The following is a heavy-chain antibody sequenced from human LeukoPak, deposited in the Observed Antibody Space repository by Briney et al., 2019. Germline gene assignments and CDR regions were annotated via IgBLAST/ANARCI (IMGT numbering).Heavy chain of an antibody. V-gene: IGHV3-53*01. J-gene: IGHJ6*02. Sequence: GGSLRLSCAASGFTVSSNYMSWVRQAPGKGLEWVSVIYSGGSTYYADSVKGRFTISRDNSKNTLYLQMNSLRAEDTAVYYCARSKADYYYYGMDVWGQGITVTVSS. CDR2: IYSGGST. CDR1: GFTVSSNY. CDR3: ARSKADYYYYGMDV.